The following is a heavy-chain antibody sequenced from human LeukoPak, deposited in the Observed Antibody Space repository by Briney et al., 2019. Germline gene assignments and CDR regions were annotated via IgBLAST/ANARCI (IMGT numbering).Heavy chain of an antibody. CDR1: GGTFSSYA. CDR3: ARAAPYCSGGSCYSVS. CDR2: ISAYNGNT. V-gene: IGHV1-18*01. D-gene: IGHD2-15*01. J-gene: IGHJ5*02. Sequence: ASVKVSCKASGGTFSSYAISWVRQAPGQGLEWMGWISAYNGNTNYAQKLQGRVTMTTDTSTSTAYMELRSLRSDDTAVYYCARAAPYCSGGSCYSVSWGQGTLVTVSS.